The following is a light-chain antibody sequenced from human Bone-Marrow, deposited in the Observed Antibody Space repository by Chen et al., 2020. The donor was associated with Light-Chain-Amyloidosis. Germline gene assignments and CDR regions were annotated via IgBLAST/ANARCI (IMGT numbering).Light chain of an antibody. CDR2: WAS. Sequence: DIVMTQSPDSLAVSLGERATINCKSSQSVLTSSKNKNYLAWYQQKPGQPPKLLIYWASTRESGVPDRFSGSGSGTDFTLTISSLEPEDFAVYYCQQRSNWPRITFGPGTKVDIK. CDR1: QSVLTSSKNKNY. CDR3: QQRSNWPRIT. V-gene: IGKV4-1*01. J-gene: IGKJ3*01.